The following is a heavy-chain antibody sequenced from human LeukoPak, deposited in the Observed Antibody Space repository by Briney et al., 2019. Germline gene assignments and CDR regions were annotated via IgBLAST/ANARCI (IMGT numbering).Heavy chain of an antibody. Sequence: SETLSLTCSVSGGSIKSHYYTWIRQPPGKGLEWIGYVYYSGTTSYNPSLESRVSISDDTSKNQVFLWLTSVAAADTAVYYCATSLYGDYEADYWGPGILVTVSS. CDR3: ATSLYGDYEADY. CDR2: VYYSGTT. J-gene: IGHJ4*02. V-gene: IGHV4-59*11. CDR1: GGSIKSHY. D-gene: IGHD5-12*01.